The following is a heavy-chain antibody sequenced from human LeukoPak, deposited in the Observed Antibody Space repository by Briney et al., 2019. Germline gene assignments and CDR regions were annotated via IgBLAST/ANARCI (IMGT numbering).Heavy chain of an antibody. V-gene: IGHV1-69*02. CDR1: GYTFTDYY. J-gene: IGHJ4*02. CDR3: ASIAFDY. D-gene: IGHD2-15*01. CDR2: IIPILGVA. Sequence: SVKVSCKTSGYTFTDYYIHWVRQAPGQGLEWMGRIIPILGVANYAQKFQGRVTITADKSTSTAYMELSSLRSEDTAVYYCASIAFDYWGQGTLVTVSS.